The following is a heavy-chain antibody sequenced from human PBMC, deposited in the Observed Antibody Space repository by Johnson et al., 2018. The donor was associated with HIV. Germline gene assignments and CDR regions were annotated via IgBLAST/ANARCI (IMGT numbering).Heavy chain of an antibody. Sequence: QVQLVESGGGVVQPGGSLRLSCPASGFTFSSYGMHWVRQAPGKGLEWVAFIRYDGSNKYYADSVKGRFTISRDNSKNTLYLQMNSLRPEDTAIYYCATLWFVEVSVYDAFDVWGQGTMVTVSS. J-gene: IGHJ3*01. CDR1: GFTFSSYG. CDR2: IRYDGSNK. CDR3: ATLWFVEVSVYDAFDV. V-gene: IGHV3-30*02. D-gene: IGHD3-10*01.